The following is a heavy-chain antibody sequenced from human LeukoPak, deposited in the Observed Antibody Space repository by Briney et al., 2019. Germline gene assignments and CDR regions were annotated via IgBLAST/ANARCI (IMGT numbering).Heavy chain of an antibody. CDR1: GYTFTGYY. Sequence: ASVKVSCKASGYTFTGYYMHWVRQAPGQGLEWMGWISAYNGNTNYAQKLQGRVTMTTDTFTSTAYMELRSLRSDDTAVYYCARRQAYFDYWGQGTLVTVSS. V-gene: IGHV1-18*04. CDR3: ARRQAYFDY. J-gene: IGHJ4*02. CDR2: ISAYNGNT.